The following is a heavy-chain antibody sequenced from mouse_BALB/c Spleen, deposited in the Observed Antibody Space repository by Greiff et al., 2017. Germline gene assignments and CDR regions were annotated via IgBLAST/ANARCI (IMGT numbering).Heavy chain of an antibody. Sequence: EVKLMESGGGLVKPGGSLKLSCAASGFAFSSYDMSWVRQTPEKRLEWVAYISSGGGSTYYPDTVKGRFTISRDNAKNTLYLQMSSLKSEDTAMYYCERREDFYGSSSWFAYWGQGTLVTVSA. CDR2: ISSGGGST. V-gene: IGHV5-12-1*01. CDR3: ERREDFYGSSSWFAY. J-gene: IGHJ3*01. D-gene: IGHD1-1*01. CDR1: GFAFSSYD.